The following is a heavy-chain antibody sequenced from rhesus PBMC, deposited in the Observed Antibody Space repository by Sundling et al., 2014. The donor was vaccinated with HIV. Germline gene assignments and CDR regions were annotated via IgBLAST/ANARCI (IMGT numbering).Heavy chain of an antibody. J-gene: IGHJ4*01. Sequence: QVQLQESGPGLVKPSETLSLTCAVSGDSFSSFSWNWIRQPPGKGLEWIGYIGGSSGTTYYNPSLNNRVTISKDTSKNQFSLRLSSVTAADTAVYYCARGIVQQHLDSWGQGVLVTVSS. CDR3: ARGIVQQHLDS. CDR1: GDSFSSFS. D-gene: IGHD1-1*01. V-gene: IGHV4-165*01. CDR2: IGGSSGTT.